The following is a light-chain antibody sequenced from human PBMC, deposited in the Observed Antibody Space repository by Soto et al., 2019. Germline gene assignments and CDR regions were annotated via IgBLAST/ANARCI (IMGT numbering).Light chain of an antibody. J-gene: IGLJ1*01. Sequence: QSALTQPASVSGSPGQSITISCTGTSSDIGDYNYVSWYQQHPGKAPKLMIYEVSNRPSGVSNRFSGSKSGNAAPLTISGLQAEDEADYYCSSFTSSNTLDVFGTGTKVTVL. V-gene: IGLV2-14*01. CDR1: SSDIGDYNY. CDR2: EVS. CDR3: SSFTSSNTLDV.